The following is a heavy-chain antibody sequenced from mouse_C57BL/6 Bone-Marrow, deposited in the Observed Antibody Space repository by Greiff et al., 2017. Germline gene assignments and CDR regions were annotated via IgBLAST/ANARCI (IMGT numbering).Heavy chain of an antibody. D-gene: IGHD1-1*01. V-gene: IGHV1-64*01. CDR1: GYTFTSYW. J-gene: IGHJ4*01. CDR3: ARRGLITTVVASYYYAMDY. Sequence: VQLQQPGAELVKPGASVKLSCKASGYTFTSYWMHWVKQRPGQGLEWIGMIHPNSGSTNYNEKFKSKATLTVDKSSSTAYMQLSSLTSEDSAVYYCARRGLITTVVASYYYAMDYWGQGTSVTGSS. CDR2: IHPNSGST.